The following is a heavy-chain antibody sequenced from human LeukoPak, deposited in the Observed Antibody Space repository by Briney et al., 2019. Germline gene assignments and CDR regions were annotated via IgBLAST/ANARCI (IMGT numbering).Heavy chain of an antibody. CDR1: GGTFSNYA. J-gene: IGHJ4*02. CDR3: ARDQGDGY. V-gene: IGHV1-69*06. Sequence: EASVKVSCKASGGTFSNYAINWVRQAPGQGLEWMGRVFPIFGTPNYAQKFQGRVTFTADKSTSTAYMELSSLTSEDTAVYYCARDQGDGYWGQGTLVTVSS. CDR2: VFPIFGTP. D-gene: IGHD3-10*01.